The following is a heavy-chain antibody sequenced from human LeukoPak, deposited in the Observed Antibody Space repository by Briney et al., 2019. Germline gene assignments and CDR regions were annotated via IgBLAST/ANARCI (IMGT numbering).Heavy chain of an antibody. D-gene: IGHD3-3*01. CDR3: AKVTYDFGFDY. J-gene: IGHJ4*02. CDR2: ISWNSGSI. Sequence: GRSLRLSCAASGFTFDDYAMHWVRQAPGKGLEWVSGISWNSGSIGYADSEKGRFTISRDNAKNSLYLQMNSLRAEDMALYYCAKVTYDFGFDYWGQGTLVTVSS. CDR1: GFTFDDYA. V-gene: IGHV3-9*03.